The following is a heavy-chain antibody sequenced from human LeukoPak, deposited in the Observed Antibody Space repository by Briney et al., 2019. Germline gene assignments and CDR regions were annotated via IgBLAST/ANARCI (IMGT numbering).Heavy chain of an antibody. CDR2: IYPGDSDT. J-gene: IGHJ3*02. CDR1: GYSFTSYW. Sequence: PGESLKISCKGSGYSFTSYWIGWVRQMPGKGLEWMGIIYPGDSDTRYSPSFQGQVTISADKSISTAYLQWSSLKASDTAMYYCARGYYMVEMATIDEGDALDIWGQGTMVTVSS. CDR3: ARGYYMVEMATIDEGDALDI. V-gene: IGHV5-51*01. D-gene: IGHD5-24*01.